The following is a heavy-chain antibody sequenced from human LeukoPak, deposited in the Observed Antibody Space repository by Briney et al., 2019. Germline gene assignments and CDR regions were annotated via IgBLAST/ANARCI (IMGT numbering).Heavy chain of an antibody. D-gene: IGHD3-22*01. CDR3: ARGRGSSGYFDY. CDR2: ISSSSSYI. V-gene: IGHV3-21*01. J-gene: IGHJ4*02. Sequence: TGGSLRLSCAASGFTFSSFGMNWVRQAPGKGLEWVSSISSSSSYIYYADSVKGRFTISRDNAKNSLYLQMNSLRAEDTAVYYCARGRGSSGYFDYWGQGTLVTVSS. CDR1: GFTFSSFG.